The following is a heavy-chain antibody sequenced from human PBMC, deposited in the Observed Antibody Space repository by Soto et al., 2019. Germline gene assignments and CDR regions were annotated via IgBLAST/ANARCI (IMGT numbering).Heavy chain of an antibody. V-gene: IGHV1-69*01. CDR3: GGVGWGGHYYGMDV. CDR2: IIPIFGTA. D-gene: IGHD3-16*01. Sequence: QVQLVQSGAEVKKPGSSVKVSCKASGGTFSSYAISWVRQAPGQGLEWMGGIIPIFGTANYAQKFQGRVTITADESTSTTYMEESSLSSEDTAVYYCGGVGWGGHYYGMDVWGQGTTVTVSS. CDR1: GGTFSSYA. J-gene: IGHJ6*02.